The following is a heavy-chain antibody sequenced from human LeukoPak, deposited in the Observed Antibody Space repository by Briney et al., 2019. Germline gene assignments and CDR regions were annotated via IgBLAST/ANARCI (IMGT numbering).Heavy chain of an antibody. Sequence: GGSLRLSCAASGFIFSSYGMNWVRQAPGRGLEWVSAISGSGGGTYYADSVKGRFTISRDNSKNTLYLQMNSLRAEDTAVYYCAKDPPTYYYGSGSPNWFDPWGQGTLVTVSS. J-gene: IGHJ5*02. CDR1: GFIFSSYG. CDR2: ISGSGGGT. V-gene: IGHV3-23*01. CDR3: AKDPPTYYYGSGSPNWFDP. D-gene: IGHD3-10*01.